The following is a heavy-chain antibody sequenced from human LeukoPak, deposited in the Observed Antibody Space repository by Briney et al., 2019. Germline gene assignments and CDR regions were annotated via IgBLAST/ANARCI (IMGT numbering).Heavy chain of an antibody. J-gene: IGHJ4*02. CDR3: AILSGSYYYY. CDR1: GGSISSSSYY. D-gene: IGHD1-26*01. Sequence: SETLSLTCTVSGGSISSSSYYWGWIRQPPGKGLEWIGSTYYSGSTYYNPSLKSRVTISVDTSKNQFSLKLSSVTAADTAVYYCAILSGSYYYYWGQGTLVTVSS. V-gene: IGHV4-39*07. CDR2: TYYSGST.